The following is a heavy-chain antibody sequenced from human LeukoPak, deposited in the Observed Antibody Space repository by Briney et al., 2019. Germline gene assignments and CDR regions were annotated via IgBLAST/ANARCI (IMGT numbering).Heavy chain of an antibody. D-gene: IGHD2-21*01. CDR2: ISGSGGST. J-gene: IGHJ6*03. CDR1: GLAFSSYA. V-gene: IGHV3-23*01. CDR3: AKVPLTWLVRDYYYMDV. Sequence: GGSLRHSCAASGLAFSSYAMSWVRQAPGKGLEWVSGISGSGGSTYYADSVKGRFTISRDNSNNTLYLQMNSLRAEDTAVYYCAKVPLTWLVRDYYYMDVWGKGTTVTVSS.